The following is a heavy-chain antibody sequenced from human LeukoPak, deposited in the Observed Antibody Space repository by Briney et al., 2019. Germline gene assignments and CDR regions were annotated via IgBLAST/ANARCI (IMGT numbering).Heavy chain of an antibody. CDR2: INQSGST. CDR3: ARGPGSGSYFAWFDT. V-gene: IGHV4-34*01. D-gene: IGHD3-10*01. Sequence: SETLSLTRAVYSGSFSGYYRSWTRQPPGKGLEWIGEINQSGSTKYNPSLESRVTISVDTSKNQFSLKLSSMTAADTAVYYCARGPGSGSYFAWFDTWGQGALVTVSS. CDR1: SGSFSGYY. J-gene: IGHJ5*02.